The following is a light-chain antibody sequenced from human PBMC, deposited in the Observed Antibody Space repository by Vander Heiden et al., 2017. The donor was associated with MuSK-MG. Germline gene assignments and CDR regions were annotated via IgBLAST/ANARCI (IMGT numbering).Light chain of an antibody. Sequence: SALTQPAPVSGSPGQSITISCTGTSMEVGRYTVVSWYQQHPGKAPNLMIYEVSKRPSGVSNRFSGSKSGNTASLTISGLQAEDEADYYCCSYAGSSTLWVFGGGTKLTVL. CDR3: CSYAGSSTLWV. J-gene: IGLJ3*02. V-gene: IGLV2-23*02. CDR2: EVS. CDR1: SMEVGRYTV.